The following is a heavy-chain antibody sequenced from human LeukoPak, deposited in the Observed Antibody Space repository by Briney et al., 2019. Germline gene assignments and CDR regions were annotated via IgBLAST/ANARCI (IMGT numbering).Heavy chain of an antibody. J-gene: IGHJ4*02. CDR1: GFTFGDYA. CDR3: AKDQWDY. CDR2: ISGSGDST. D-gene: IGHD6-19*01. Sequence: GGSLRLSCTASGFTFGDYAMSWIRQAPGKGLEWVSAISGSGDSTYYADSVKGRFTISRDNSRNTPYLQMNSLRAEDTAVYYCAKDQWDYWGQGTLVTVSS. V-gene: IGHV3-23*01.